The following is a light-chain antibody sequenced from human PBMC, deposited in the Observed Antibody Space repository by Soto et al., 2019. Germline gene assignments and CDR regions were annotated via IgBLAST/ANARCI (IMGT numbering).Light chain of an antibody. CDR1: SSDVGGYNY. CDR2: DVS. Sequence: LTQPRSVSGSPGQSVTISCTGTSSDVGGYNYVSWYQQHPGKAPKLMIYDVSKRPSGVPDRFSGSKSGNTASLTISGLQAEDEADYYCCSYAGSYTFLFGTGTKVTV. CDR3: CSYAGSYTFL. J-gene: IGLJ1*01. V-gene: IGLV2-11*01.